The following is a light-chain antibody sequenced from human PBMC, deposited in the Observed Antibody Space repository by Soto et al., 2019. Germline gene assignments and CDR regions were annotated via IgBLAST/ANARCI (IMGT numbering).Light chain of an antibody. Sequence: SYELTQPLSVSVALGQTARITCGGNNIGIKNVHWYQQKPGQAPVVVIYRDSNRPSGIPERFSGSNSGNTATLTISRAQAGDEADYYCQVWDSSTVVFGGGTQLTVL. J-gene: IGLJ2*01. CDR1: NIGIKN. V-gene: IGLV3-9*01. CDR3: QVWDSSTVV. CDR2: RDS.